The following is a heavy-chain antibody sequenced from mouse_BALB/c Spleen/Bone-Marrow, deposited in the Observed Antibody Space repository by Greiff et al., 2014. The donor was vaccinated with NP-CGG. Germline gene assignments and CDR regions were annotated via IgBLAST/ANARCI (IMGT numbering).Heavy chain of an antibody. D-gene: IGHD1-1*01. CDR3: ARDGSSFYWCFDV. V-gene: IGHV7-3*02. CDR1: GFTFTDYY. CDR2: IRNKANGYTT. Sequence: EVNVVEPGGGLVQPGGSLRLSCATSGFTFTDYYMSWVRQPPGKALEWLAFIRNKANGYTTEYSASVKGRFTISRDNSQSILYLQMNTLRAEDSATYYCARDGSSFYWCFDVWGAGTTVTVSS. J-gene: IGHJ1*01.